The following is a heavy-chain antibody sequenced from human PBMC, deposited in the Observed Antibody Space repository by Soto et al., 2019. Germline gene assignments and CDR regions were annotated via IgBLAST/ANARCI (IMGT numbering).Heavy chain of an antibody. J-gene: IGHJ6*02. CDR3: VRMNADTYSHYYAMDV. Sequence: QVTLKESGPVLVKPTETLTLTCTISGFSLSNGRMGVSWISQSPGKALEWLAHIFSDAERSYSSSMQSRLTISTDTSGTQVVLSMTNIDPVDTGTYFCVRMNADTYSHYYAMDVWGQGATVTVSS. D-gene: IGHD1-1*01. V-gene: IGHV2-26*03. CDR2: IFSDAER. CDR1: GFSLSNGRMG.